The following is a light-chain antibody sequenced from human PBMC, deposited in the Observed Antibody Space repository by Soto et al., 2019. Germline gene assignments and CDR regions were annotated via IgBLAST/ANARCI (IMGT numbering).Light chain of an antibody. CDR1: QSVSSY. CDR2: DAS. V-gene: IGKV3-11*01. Sequence: EIVLTQSPATLSLSPGERATLSCRASQSVSSYLAWYQQKPGQAPRLLIYDASNRATGIPDRFSGSGSGTDFTLTIRSLEPEDCAVYYCHQRSNWPTFTCGPVTKVDIK. CDR3: HQRSNWPTFT. J-gene: IGKJ3*01.